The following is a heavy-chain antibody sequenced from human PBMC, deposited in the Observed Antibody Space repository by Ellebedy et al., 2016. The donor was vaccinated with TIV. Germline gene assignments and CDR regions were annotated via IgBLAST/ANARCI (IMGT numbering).Heavy chain of an antibody. CDR1: GFTFSSYA. V-gene: IGHV3-30-3*01. D-gene: IGHD5-24*01. CDR2: ISYDGSNK. Sequence: GGSLRLXXAASGFTFSSYAMHWVRQAPGKGLEWVAVISYDGSNKYYADSVKGRFTISRDNSKNTLYLQTNSLRAEDTAVYYCASTPPRDGYNHWGQGTLVTVSS. CDR3: ASTPPRDGYNH. J-gene: IGHJ4*02.